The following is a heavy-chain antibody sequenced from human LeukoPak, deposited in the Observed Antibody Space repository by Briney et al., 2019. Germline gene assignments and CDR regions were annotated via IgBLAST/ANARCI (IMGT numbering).Heavy chain of an antibody. Sequence: GGSLRLSCAASGFTFSSYAMSWVRQAPGKGLEWVANIKQDGSEKYYVDSVKDRFTISRDNAKNSLYLQMNSLRAEDTAVYYCARGIRDAYNPFDYWGQGTLVTVSS. CDR2: IKQDGSEK. D-gene: IGHD5-24*01. J-gene: IGHJ4*02. CDR1: GFTFSSYA. V-gene: IGHV3-7*04. CDR3: ARGIRDAYNPFDY.